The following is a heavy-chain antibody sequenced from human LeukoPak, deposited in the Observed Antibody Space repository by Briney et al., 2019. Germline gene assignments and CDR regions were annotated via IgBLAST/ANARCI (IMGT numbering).Heavy chain of an antibody. CDR3: ARQKYYYDSSGYLGLVNDAFDI. D-gene: IGHD3-22*01. CDR1: GDSIRGNYY. V-gene: IGHV4-59*08. J-gene: IGHJ3*02. CDR2: IYYSGST. Sequence: PSETLSLTCTVSGDSIRGNYYWNWIRQPPGKGLEWIGYIYYSGSTNYNPSLKSRVTISVDTSKNQFSLKLSSVTAADTAVYYCARQKYYYDSSGYLGLVNDAFDIWGQGTMVTVSS.